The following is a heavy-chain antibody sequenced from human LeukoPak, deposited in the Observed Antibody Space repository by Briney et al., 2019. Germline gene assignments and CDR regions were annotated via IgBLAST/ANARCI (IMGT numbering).Heavy chain of an antibody. D-gene: IGHD4-11*01. V-gene: IGHV3-23*01. J-gene: IGHJ4*02. CDR3: AKPPGTVTTGY. CDR2: ISGSGGST. Sequence: GGSLRLSCAASGFTFSNYVMSWVRQAPGKGLEWVSAISGSGGSTYYADSVKGRFTISRDNSKNTLYLQMNSLRAEDTAVYYCAKPPGTVTTGYWGQGTLVTVSS. CDR1: GFTFSNYV.